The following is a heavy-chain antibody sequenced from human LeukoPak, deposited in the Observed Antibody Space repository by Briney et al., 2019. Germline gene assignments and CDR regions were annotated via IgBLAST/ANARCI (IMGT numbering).Heavy chain of an antibody. CDR3: AKDLLCSSTSCYLGDYYYGMDV. CDR1: GFTFISYG. V-gene: IGHV3-30*18. D-gene: IGHD2-2*01. Sequence: PGGSLRLSCAASGFTFISYGMHWVRQAPGKGLEGVAVISYEGSNKYYADAVKGRFTISRDNSKNTLYLQRNSLRAEDTAVYYCAKDLLCSSTSCYLGDYYYGMDVWGQGTTVTVSS. CDR2: ISYEGSNK. J-gene: IGHJ6*02.